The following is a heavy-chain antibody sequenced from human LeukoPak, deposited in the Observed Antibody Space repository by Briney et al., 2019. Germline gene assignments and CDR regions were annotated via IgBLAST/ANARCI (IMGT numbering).Heavy chain of an antibody. V-gene: IGHV3-21*04. Sequence: NPGGSLRLSCAASGFTFSSYSMNWVRQAPGKGLEWVSSISSSSSYIYYADSVKGRFTISRDNAKNSLYLQMNSLRAEDTAIYYCVRDAGAIAGGTFAFWGQGTMVTVSS. J-gene: IGHJ3*01. CDR1: GFTFSSYS. CDR3: VRDAGAIAGGTFAF. CDR2: ISSSSSYI. D-gene: IGHD6-13*01.